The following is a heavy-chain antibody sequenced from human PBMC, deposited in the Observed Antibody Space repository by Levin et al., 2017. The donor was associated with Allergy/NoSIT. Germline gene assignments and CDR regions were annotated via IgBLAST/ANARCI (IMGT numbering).Heavy chain of an antibody. CDR1: GFTFSNYA. CDR3: VREIAEEGT. D-gene: IGHD1-1*01. Sequence: GGSLRLSCAASGFTFSNYAMHWVRQAPGKGLEWVGVISDDGSSEFYIDSVKGRFTISRDNSKDRLYLQMDSLRAEDTALYYCVREIAEEGTWGQGTLVIVSS. J-gene: IGHJ4*02. CDR2: ISDDGSSE. V-gene: IGHV3-30-3*01.